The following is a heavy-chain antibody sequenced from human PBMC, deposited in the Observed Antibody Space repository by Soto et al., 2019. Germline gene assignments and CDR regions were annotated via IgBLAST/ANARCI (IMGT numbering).Heavy chain of an antibody. V-gene: IGHV1-69*01. CDR1: GCTFSSYA. D-gene: IGHD6-13*01. CDR2: IIPIFGTA. CDR3: ASPLRIAALSSYYYGMDV. Sequence: QVQLVQSGAEVQKPGSSVKVSCKASGCTFSSYAITWVRQAPGQGLEWMGGIIPIFGTANYAQKFQGRVTITADESTSTAYMELSSLRSDETAVYYCASPLRIAALSSYYYGMDVWGQGTTVTVSS. J-gene: IGHJ6*02.